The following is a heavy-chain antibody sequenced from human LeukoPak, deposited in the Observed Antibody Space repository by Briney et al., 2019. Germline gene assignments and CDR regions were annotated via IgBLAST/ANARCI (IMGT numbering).Heavy chain of an antibody. Sequence: GGSLRLSCAASGFTVGSNYMNWVRQAPGKGLEWVSYISSSSSTIYYADSVKGRFTISRDNAKNSLYLQMNSLRDEDTAVYYCARDMLVVPAAIDWGQGTLVTVSS. V-gene: IGHV3-48*02. CDR2: ISSSSSTI. CDR1: GFTVGSNY. D-gene: IGHD2-2*02. CDR3: ARDMLVVPAAID. J-gene: IGHJ4*02.